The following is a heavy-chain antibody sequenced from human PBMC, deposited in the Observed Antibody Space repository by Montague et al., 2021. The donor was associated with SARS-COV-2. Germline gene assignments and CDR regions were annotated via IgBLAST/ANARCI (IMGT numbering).Heavy chain of an antibody. J-gene: IGHJ2*01. Sequence: SETLSLTCTVSGGSISSYYWNWIRQSPGKGLEWIGYIYYSGSTKYNPSLKSRVTISVDTSKSQMSLRLNSVTAADMAVYYCAGDRGRFWHFDLWGRGTLDTVSS. D-gene: IGHD5-12*01. CDR2: IYYSGST. CDR1: GGSISSYY. V-gene: IGHV4-59*01. CDR3: AGDRGRFWHFDL.